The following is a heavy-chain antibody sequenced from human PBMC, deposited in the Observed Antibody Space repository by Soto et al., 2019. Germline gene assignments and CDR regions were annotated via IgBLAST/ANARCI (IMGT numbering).Heavy chain of an antibody. CDR2: IYYSGST. J-gene: IGHJ4*02. V-gene: IGHV4-30-4*01. CDR1: GGSISSGDYY. Sequence: QVQLQESGPGLVKPSQTLSLTCTVSGGSISSGDYYWSWIRQPPGKGLEWIGYIYYSGSTYYNPSLKSRVTISVDTSKNHFSLKLSSVTAAATAVYYFARDTFGGVIALTWGQGTLVTVSS. D-gene: IGHD3-16*01. CDR3: ARDTFGGVIALT.